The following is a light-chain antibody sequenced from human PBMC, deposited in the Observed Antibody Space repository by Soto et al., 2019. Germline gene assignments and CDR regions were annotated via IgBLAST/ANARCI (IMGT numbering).Light chain of an antibody. CDR1: QGISNY. CDR2: AAS. Sequence: DIQMTQSPSSLSASVGDTVTITCRASQGISNYLAWYQQKPGKTPKLLIYAASTSQSGVPSRFSGSGSGTDFTLSISSLQPEDVTTYHCQQYSSAPYTFGQGTKLEIK. CDR3: QQYSSAPYT. V-gene: IGKV1-27*01. J-gene: IGKJ2*01.